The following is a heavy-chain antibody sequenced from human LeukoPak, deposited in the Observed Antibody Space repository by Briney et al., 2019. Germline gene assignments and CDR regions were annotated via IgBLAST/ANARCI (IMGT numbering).Heavy chain of an antibody. J-gene: IGHJ4*02. V-gene: IGHV3-74*01. CDR1: GFTFTNYG. CDR2: INSDGSST. D-gene: IGHD6-19*01. Sequence: PGGSLRLSCATSGFTFTNYGMAWVRQAPGKGLVWVSRINSDGSSTTYTDSVKGRFTISRDNAKNTLYLQMNSLRAEDTAVYYCARLGGIAVTGAIDYWGQGTLVTVSS. CDR3: ARLGGIAVTGAIDY.